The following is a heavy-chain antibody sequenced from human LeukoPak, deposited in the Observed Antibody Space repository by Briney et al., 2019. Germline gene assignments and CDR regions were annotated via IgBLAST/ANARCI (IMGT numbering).Heavy chain of an antibody. CDR2: IYYSGGT. D-gene: IGHD1-26*01. CDR1: GGSVSSYY. J-gene: IGHJ4*02. Sequence: SETLSLTCTVSGGSVSSYYWSWIRQPPGKGLEWIGYIYYSGGTNYNPSLKSRVTISVDTSKNQFSLKLSSVTAADTAVYHCARDREGYFDYWGQGTLVTVSS. CDR3: ARDREGYFDY. V-gene: IGHV4-59*02.